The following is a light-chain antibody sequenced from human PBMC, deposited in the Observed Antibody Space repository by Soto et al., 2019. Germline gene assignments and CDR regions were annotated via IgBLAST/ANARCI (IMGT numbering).Light chain of an antibody. CDR2: AAS. CDR3: EQANGFPLT. V-gene: IGKV1-8*01. Sequence: AIRMTQSPSSLSASTGDRVTITCRASQGISSYLAWYQQKPGKAPKLLVYAASTLQSGVPSRFSGSGSGTDFTLTLSDLQPEDFATYLCEQANGFPLTFGQGTRLEIK. J-gene: IGKJ5*01. CDR1: QGISSY.